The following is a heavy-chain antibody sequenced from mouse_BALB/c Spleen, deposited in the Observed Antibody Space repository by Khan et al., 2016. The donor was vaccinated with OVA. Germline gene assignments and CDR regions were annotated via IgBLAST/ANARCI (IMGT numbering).Heavy chain of an antibody. V-gene: IGHV1-77*01. CDR3: ARSNYFGYTFAC. D-gene: IGHD1-2*01. J-gene: IGHJ3*01. CDR2: ISPGSGDT. Sequence: QIQLVQSGAELARPGASVKLSCKASGYTFTDYYINWVKQRTGQGLEWIGEISPGSGDTYYNEKFNGKATLTAEKTYSTAYMQLSSLTSEASAVYFCARSNYFGYTFACWGQGTLFTVSA. CDR1: GYTFTDYY.